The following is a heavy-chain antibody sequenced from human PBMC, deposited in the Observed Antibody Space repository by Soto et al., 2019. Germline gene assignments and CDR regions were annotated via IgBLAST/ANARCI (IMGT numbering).Heavy chain of an antibody. CDR3: ARGGYGMDV. CDR1: GGFSSSYY. V-gene: IGHV4-59*01. J-gene: IGHJ6*02. CDR2: IYYSGST. Sequence: QVQLQESGPGLVKPSETLSLTCTVSGGFSSSYYWSWIRQPPGKGLELIGYIYYSGSTKYNHSLKSRVTISIDTSKNQFSLKLSSVTAADTAVYYCARGGYGMDVWGQGTTVTVSS.